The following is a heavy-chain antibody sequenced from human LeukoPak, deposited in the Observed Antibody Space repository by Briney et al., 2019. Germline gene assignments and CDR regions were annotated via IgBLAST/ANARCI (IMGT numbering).Heavy chain of an antibody. CDR1: KFTFSDYW. J-gene: IGHJ4*02. Sequence: PGGSLRLSCAASKFTFSDYWMTWVRQAPGKGPEWVAYMNQLGNEKNYLDSVKGRFTISRGNAKNSLYLQMTSLRADDTAVYYCARGTYYYEFWGQGTLVTVSS. V-gene: IGHV3-7*04. D-gene: IGHD3-16*01. CDR2: MNQLGNEK. CDR3: ARGTYYYEF.